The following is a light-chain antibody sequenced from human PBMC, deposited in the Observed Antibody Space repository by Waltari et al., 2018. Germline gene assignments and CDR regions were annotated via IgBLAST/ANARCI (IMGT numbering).Light chain of an antibody. CDR1: HSNIGSNF. V-gene: IGLV1-44*01. CDR2: NNN. J-gene: IGLJ3*02. CDR3: AVWDDSLGGV. Sequence: QSVLTQPPSVSGTPGQRVTISCSGSHSNIGSNFVNWYQQLPGTAPKLLIYNNNQGPSGVPDRFSASKSGTSASLAITGLQSEDEADYYCAVWDDSLGGVFGGGTKLTVL.